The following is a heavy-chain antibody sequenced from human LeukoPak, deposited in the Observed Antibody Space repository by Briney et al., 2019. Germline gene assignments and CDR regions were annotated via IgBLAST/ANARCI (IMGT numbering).Heavy chain of an antibody. J-gene: IGHJ4*02. CDR2: ISSSSSYI. CDR1: GFTFNHYG. CDR3: ARDPYYYDSSGYYHFDY. D-gene: IGHD3-22*01. Sequence: GGSLRLSCEATGFTFNHYGMNWVRQAPGKGLEWVSSISSSSSYIYYADSVKGRFTISRDNAKNSLYLQMNSLRAEDTAVYYCARDPYYYDSSGYYHFDYWGQGTLVTVSS. V-gene: IGHV3-21*01.